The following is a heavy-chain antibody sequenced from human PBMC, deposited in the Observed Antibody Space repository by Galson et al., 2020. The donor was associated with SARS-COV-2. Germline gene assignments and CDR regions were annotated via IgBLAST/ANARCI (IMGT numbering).Heavy chain of an antibody. J-gene: IGHJ6*02. D-gene: IGHD2-8*01. CDR1: GFIFSSYG. CDR3: AKDRKVDPLVYAMASGYYYYVMDV. V-gene: IGHV3-30*18. CDR2: ISYDGSNK. Sequence: TGGSLRISCAASGFIFSSYGMHWVRQAPGKGLEWVAVISYDGSNKYYADSVKGRFTISRDNSKNTLYLQMNSLRSEDTAVYYCAKDRKVDPLVYAMASGYYYYVMDVWGQGTTVTVSS.